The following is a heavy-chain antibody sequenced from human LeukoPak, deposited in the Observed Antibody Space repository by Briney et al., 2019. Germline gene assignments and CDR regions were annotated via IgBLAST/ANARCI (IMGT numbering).Heavy chain of an antibody. Sequence: GGSLRLSCAVSGFAFSNAWMNWVRQAPGKGLEWVGRIKSKTYGGTTDYAAFVKGRFNTSRDDSKNTLYLQMNSLETEDTGVYYCTTDRDALRYWGQGTLVTVSS. J-gene: IGHJ4*02. CDR1: GFAFSNAW. D-gene: IGHD2-21*02. V-gene: IGHV3-15*07. CDR2: IKSKTYGGTT. CDR3: TTDRDALRY.